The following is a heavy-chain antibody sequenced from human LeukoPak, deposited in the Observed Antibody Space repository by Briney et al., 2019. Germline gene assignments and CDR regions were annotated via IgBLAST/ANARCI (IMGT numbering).Heavy chain of an antibody. CDR1: GFTFSDYY. CDR2: ISSSGSTI. J-gene: IGHJ6*02. V-gene: IGHV3-11*01. Sequence: GGSLRLSCAASGFTFSDYYMSWIRQAPGKGLEWVSYISSSGSTIYYADSVKGRFTISRDNAKNSLYLQMNSLRAEDTAVYYCAKDKHIDDYYYYYGMDVWGQGTTVTVSS. CDR3: AKDKHIDDYYYYYGMDV. D-gene: IGHD2-21*01.